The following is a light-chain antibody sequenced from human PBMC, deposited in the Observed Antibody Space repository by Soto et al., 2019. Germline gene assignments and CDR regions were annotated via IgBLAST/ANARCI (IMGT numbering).Light chain of an antibody. CDR3: QQHHTYTLP. Sequence: DIQLTQSPSFLSASVGDRVTITCRASQGISSYLAWYQQKPGKAPSLLIYAASTLQYGVPSRFSGSGSGTELTLTIISLQPEDFATYYCQQHHTYTLPFGGGTKVEI. J-gene: IGKJ4*01. CDR1: QGISSY. CDR2: AAS. V-gene: IGKV1-9*01.